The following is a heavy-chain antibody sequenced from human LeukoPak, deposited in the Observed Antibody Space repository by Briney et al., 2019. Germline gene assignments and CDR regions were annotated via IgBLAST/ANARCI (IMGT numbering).Heavy chain of an antibody. J-gene: IGHJ4*02. D-gene: IGHD6-19*01. CDR1: GFTFSSSA. CDR2: ISGSGGST. CDR3: AKGKSSGWYGGFDY. V-gene: IGHV3-23*01. Sequence: GGSLRLSCAASGFTFSSSAMGCVRQAPGEGLEWVSAISGSGGSTYYADSVKGRFTISRDNSKNTLYLQMNSLRAEDTAVYYCAKGKSSGWYGGFDYWGQGTLVTVSS.